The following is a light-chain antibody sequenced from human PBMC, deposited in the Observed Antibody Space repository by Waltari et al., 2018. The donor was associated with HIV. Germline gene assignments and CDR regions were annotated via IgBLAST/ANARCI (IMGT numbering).Light chain of an antibody. Sequence: NFMLTQPHSVSESPGKTVTISCTRSSGSIASNYVQWYQPRPASAPTTVISEDNQRPSGVPDRFSGSIDTSSNSASLSISGLKTEDEADYYCQSYDSSNVVFGGGTKLTVL. CDR1: SGSIASNY. CDR2: EDN. V-gene: IGLV6-57*03. CDR3: QSYDSSNVV. J-gene: IGLJ2*01.